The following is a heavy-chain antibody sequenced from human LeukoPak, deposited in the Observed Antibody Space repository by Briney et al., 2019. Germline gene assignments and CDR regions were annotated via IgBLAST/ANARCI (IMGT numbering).Heavy chain of an antibody. CDR2: IKEDGSRN. J-gene: IGHJ4*02. D-gene: IGHD6-13*01. CDR1: GFTFSRYW. Sequence: GGSLRLSCAASGFTFSRYWMSWVRQAPGKGLEWVANIKEDGSRNHYVDSVKGRFTISRDNAKNSLYLQMNSLRAEDTAVYYCARVGRTWYSFGYWGQGTLVTVSS. CDR3: ARVGRTWYSFGY. V-gene: IGHV3-7*05.